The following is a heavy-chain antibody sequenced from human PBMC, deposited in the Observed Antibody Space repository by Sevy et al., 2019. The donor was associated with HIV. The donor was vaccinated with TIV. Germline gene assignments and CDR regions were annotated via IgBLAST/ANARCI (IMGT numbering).Heavy chain of an antibody. V-gene: IGHV3-15*05. D-gene: IGHD4-17*01. J-gene: IGHJ5*02. CDR1: GFTFNDAW. CDR3: TLLEYGP. CDR2: IKSKTDGGTT. Sequence: GGSLRLSCAASGFTFNDAWVTWIRQAPGKGLEWVGRIKSKTDGGTTDYAAAVKGRISIDRDDSKNLLYLQMNSLKAEDTAVYYCTLLEYGPWGQETLVTVSS.